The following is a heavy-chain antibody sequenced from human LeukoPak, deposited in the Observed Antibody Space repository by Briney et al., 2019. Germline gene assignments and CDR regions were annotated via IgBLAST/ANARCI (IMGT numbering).Heavy chain of an antibody. CDR1: GFTFSDFS. V-gene: IGHV3-30*04. CDR2: ISSNAAKI. J-gene: IGHJ4*02. D-gene: IGHD6-19*01. Sequence: GGSLRLSCAASGFTFSDFSMHWVRQAPGKGLEWVSLISSNAAKIYYADSVKGRFTISRDNTKSSLYLQMNSLRAEDTAVYYCARPSFSSGLYFDHWGQGTLVTVSS. CDR3: ARPSFSSGLYFDH.